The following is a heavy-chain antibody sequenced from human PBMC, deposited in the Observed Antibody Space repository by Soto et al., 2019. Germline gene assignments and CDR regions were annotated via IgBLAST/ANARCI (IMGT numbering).Heavy chain of an antibody. J-gene: IGHJ4*02. Sequence: PSETLSLTCAISGYSVPSNRADWKLIMHSPAKGLEWLGRTYYRSKWYNDYAVSVKSRITINPDTSKNQFSLQLNSVTPEDTAVYYCARDPHVVAVAGHFDYWGQGTLVTVSS. CDR1: GYSVPSNRAD. V-gene: IGHV6-1*01. CDR3: ARDPHVVAVAGHFDY. CDR2: TYYRSKWYN. D-gene: IGHD6-19*01.